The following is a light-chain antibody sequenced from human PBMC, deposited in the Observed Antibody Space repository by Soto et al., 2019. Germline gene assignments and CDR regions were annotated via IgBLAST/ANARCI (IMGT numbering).Light chain of an antibody. CDR2: GAS. J-gene: IGKJ4*01. Sequence: EIVLTQSPGTLSLSPGKRATLSCRASQSVSSSYLAWYQQKPGQAPRLLIYGASSRATGIPDRFSGSGSGTDFTLTISSLEPEDFAVYYCQQYGSSPLTFGGGTKVEIK. V-gene: IGKV3-20*01. CDR1: QSVSSSY. CDR3: QQYGSSPLT.